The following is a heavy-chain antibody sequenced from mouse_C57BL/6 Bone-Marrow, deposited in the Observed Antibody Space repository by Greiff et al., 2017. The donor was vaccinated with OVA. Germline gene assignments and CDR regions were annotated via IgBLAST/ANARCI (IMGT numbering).Heavy chain of an antibody. D-gene: IGHD1-1*01. CDR3: EICVIYYDSSSPFDD. Sequence: QVQLQQPGAELVKPGASVKLSCKASGYTFTSYWMHWVKQRPGQGLEWIGMIHPNSGSTNYNEKFKSKATLTVDKSSSTAYMQLSSLTSEDSAVYYGEICVIYYDSSSPFDDWGQGTLVTVSA. CDR2: IHPNSGST. J-gene: IGHJ3*01. V-gene: IGHV1-64*01. CDR1: GYTFTSYW.